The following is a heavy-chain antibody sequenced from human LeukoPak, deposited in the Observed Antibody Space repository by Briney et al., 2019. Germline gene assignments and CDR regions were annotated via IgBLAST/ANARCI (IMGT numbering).Heavy chain of an antibody. CDR2: MSSSSRYT. J-gene: IGHJ3*02. CDR3: ARDRYCSSTACLTPDAFDI. D-gene: IGHD2-2*01. V-gene: IGHV3-11*05. Sequence: GTSLRLSCAASGFTFSDYYMNWIRQAPGKGLEWVSYMSSSSRYTNYADSVKGRFTISRDNAKNSLYLQMNNLRAEDTAVYYCARDRYCSSTACLTPDAFDIWGQGTMVTVSS. CDR1: GFTFSDYY.